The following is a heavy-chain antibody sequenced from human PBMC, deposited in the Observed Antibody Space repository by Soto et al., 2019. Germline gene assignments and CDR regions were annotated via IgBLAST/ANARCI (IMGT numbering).Heavy chain of an antibody. CDR1: GYTFTNFG. CDR3: ERGGPPIDY. D-gene: IGHD3-16*01. V-gene: IGHV1-18*01. CDR2: ISAYNGNT. J-gene: IGHJ4*02. Sequence: QVQLVQSGAEVKKPGASVKVSCKASGYTFTNFGISWVRQAPGQGLEWMGWISAYNGNTNYAQKFQGRVTMTTDTYTSTDYMEVRSLRFDDTAVYYWERGGPPIDYWGQVTLVTVSS.